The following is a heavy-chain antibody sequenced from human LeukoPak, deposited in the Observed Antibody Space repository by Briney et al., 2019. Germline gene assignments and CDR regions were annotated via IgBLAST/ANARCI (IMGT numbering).Heavy chain of an antibody. D-gene: IGHD3-22*01. CDR2: IIPIFGTA. CDR3: ARDRYYYDSSGLRFDY. CDR1: GGTFSSYA. V-gene: IGHV1-69*05. Sequence: GASVKVSCKASGGTFSSYAISWVRQAPGQGLEWMGGIIPIFGTANYAQKFQGRVTITTDESTSTAYMELSCLRSEDTAVYYCARDRYYYDSSGLRFDYWGQGTLVTVSS. J-gene: IGHJ4*02.